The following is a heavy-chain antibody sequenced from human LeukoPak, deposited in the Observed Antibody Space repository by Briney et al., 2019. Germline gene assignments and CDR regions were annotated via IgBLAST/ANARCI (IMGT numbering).Heavy chain of an antibody. CDR3: ARGGLLLERAFDI. CDR2: INAGNGNT. V-gene: IGHV1-3*01. Sequence: GASVKVSCNASGYTFTAYAIHWVRQAPGQRLEWMGWINAGNGNTKYSQKFQGRVTITRDTSASTAYMELSSLRSEDTAVYYCARGGLLLERAFDIWGQGTMVTVSS. CDR1: GYTFTAYA. D-gene: IGHD1-26*01. J-gene: IGHJ3*02.